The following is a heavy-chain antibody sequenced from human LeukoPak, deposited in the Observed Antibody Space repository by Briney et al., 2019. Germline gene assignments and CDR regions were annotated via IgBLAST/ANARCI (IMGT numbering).Heavy chain of an antibody. V-gene: IGHV1-8*01. Sequence: ASVKVSCKASGYTFTSYDINWVRQATGQGLEWMGWMNPNSGNTGYAQKFQGRVTMTRNTSISTAYMELSSLRSEDTAVYYCARGGFVWDSSGYYYGVIDYWGQGTLVTVSS. CDR2: MNPNSGNT. CDR3: ARGGFVWDSSGYYYGVIDY. D-gene: IGHD3-22*01. J-gene: IGHJ4*02. CDR1: GYTFTSYD.